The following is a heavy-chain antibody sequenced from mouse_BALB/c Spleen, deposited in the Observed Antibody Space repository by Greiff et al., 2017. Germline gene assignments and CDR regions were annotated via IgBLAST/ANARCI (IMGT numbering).Heavy chain of an antibody. CDR2: IYPGSGST. D-gene: IGHD1-1*01. Sequence: LQQPGSELVRPGASVKLSCKASGYTFTSYWMHWVKQRPGQGLEWIGNIYPGSGSTNYDEKFKSKATLTVDTSSSTAYMQLSSLTSEDSAVYYCTRGYYGSSNAMDYWGQGTSVTVSS. J-gene: IGHJ4*01. V-gene: IGHV1S22*01. CDR1: GYTFTSYW. CDR3: TRGYYGSSNAMDY.